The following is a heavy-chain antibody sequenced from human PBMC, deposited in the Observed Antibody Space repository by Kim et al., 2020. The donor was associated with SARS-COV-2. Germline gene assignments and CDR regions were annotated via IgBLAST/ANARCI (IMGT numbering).Heavy chain of an antibody. Sequence: RLTIYRDNSKNTLYLQMNSLRAEDTAVYYCARDRLPSGSYLNVEDYFDYWGQGALVTVSS. D-gene: IGHD1-26*01. J-gene: IGHJ4*02. CDR3: ARDRLPSGSYLNVEDYFDY. V-gene: IGHV3-30*07.